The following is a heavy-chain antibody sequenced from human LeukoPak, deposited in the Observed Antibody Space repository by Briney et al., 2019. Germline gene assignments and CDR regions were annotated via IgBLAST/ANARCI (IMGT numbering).Heavy chain of an antibody. V-gene: IGHV3-74*01. Sequence: LPGGSLRLSCAASGFTFSSYWMHWVRQAPGKGLVWVSRINSDGSSTSYADSVKGRFTISRDNAKNTLYLQMNSLRAEDTAVYYCARASNWGSGDYWGQGTLVTVSS. CDR2: INSDGSST. D-gene: IGHD7-27*01. CDR3: ARASNWGSGDY. CDR1: GFTFSSYW. J-gene: IGHJ4*02.